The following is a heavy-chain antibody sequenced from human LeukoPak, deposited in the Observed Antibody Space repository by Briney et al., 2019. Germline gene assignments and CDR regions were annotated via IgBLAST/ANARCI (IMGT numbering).Heavy chain of an antibody. D-gene: IGHD6-6*01. J-gene: IGHJ6*02. CDR2: ISAYNGNT. CDR3: ARDTPLEYSSSSLLVSGMDV. Sequence: ASVKVSCKASGYTFTSYGISWVRQAPGQGLEWMGWISAYNGNTNYAQKLQGRVTMTTGTSTSTAYMELRSLRSDDTAVYYCARDTPLEYSSSSLLVSGMDVWGQGTTVTVSS. V-gene: IGHV1-18*01. CDR1: GYTFTSYG.